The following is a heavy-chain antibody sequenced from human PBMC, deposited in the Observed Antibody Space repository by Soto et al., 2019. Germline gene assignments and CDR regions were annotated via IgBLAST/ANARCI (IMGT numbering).Heavy chain of an antibody. CDR2: IWYDGSNK. D-gene: IGHD7-27*01. V-gene: IGHV3-33*01. CDR1: GFTFSSYG. J-gene: IGHJ4*02. Sequence: PGGSLRLSCAASGFTFSSYGMHWVRQAPGKGLEWVAVIWYDGSNKYYADSVKGRFTISRDNSKNTLYLQMNSLRAEDTAVYYCARDPGDVGVGYFDNWGQGTRVTVSS. CDR3: ARDPGDVGVGYFDN.